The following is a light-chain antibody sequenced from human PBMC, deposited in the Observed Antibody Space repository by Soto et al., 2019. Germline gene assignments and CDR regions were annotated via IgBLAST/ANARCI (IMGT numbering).Light chain of an antibody. J-gene: IGKJ5*01. V-gene: IGKV3-20*01. CDR1: QSVSSY. CDR3: QQYGSSPPIT. CDR2: GAS. Sequence: EIMLTPSPSTLPLSPGQRASLSCMASQSVSSYLAWYQQKPGQAPRLLIYGASSRATGIPDRFSGSGSGTDFTLTISRLEPEDFAVYYCQQYGSSPPITFGQGTRLEI.